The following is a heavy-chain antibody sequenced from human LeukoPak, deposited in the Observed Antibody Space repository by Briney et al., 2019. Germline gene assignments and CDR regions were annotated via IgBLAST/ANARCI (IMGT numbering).Heavy chain of an antibody. Sequence: ASVKVSCKASGYTFTGYYIHWVRQAPGQGLEWMGWISAYNGNTKYGQKLQGRVTMTTDTSTSTAYMELRSLRSDDTAVYYCARDPMSIAAPNAFDIWGQGTMVTVSS. CDR3: ARDPMSIAAPNAFDI. V-gene: IGHV1-18*04. D-gene: IGHD6-6*01. J-gene: IGHJ3*02. CDR2: ISAYNGNT. CDR1: GYTFTGYY.